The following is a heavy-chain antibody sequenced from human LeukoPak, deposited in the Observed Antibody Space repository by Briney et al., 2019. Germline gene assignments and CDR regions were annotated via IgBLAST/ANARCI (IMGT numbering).Heavy chain of an antibody. D-gene: IGHD1-14*01. V-gene: IGHV1-46*01. J-gene: IGHJ3*02. Sequence: ASVRVSCKASGYTFTRDYIHWVRQGPGQGLEWMGVINLGGGSTVYAQKFQGRVTMTRDTSTSTVYMELNSLRSEDTAVYYCARGTHGGIRDAFDIWGQGTMVTVSS. CDR2: INLGGGST. CDR1: GYTFTRDY. CDR3: ARGTHGGIRDAFDI.